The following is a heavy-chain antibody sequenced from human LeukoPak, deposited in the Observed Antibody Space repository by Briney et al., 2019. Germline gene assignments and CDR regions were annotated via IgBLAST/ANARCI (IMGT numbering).Heavy chain of an antibody. CDR3: ARRGRYCSGSSCFIGLFDP. Sequence: SETLSLTCTVSGGSISSSSYYWGWIRQPPGKGLEWIGSIYYSGITYYNPSLKSRVTISVDTSKNQFSLKLSSVTAADTAVYYCARRGRYCSGSSCFIGLFDPWGQGTLVTVSS. CDR1: GGSISSSSYY. D-gene: IGHD2-15*01. V-gene: IGHV4-39*01. CDR2: IYYSGIT. J-gene: IGHJ5*02.